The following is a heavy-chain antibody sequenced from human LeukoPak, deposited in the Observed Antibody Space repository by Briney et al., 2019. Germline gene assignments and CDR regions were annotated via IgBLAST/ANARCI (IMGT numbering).Heavy chain of an antibody. CDR3: AKDTSNSWYGLDF. J-gene: IGHJ4*02. V-gene: IGHV3-23*01. Sequence: GGSLRLSCAASGFTFSSFAMTWVRQAPGKGLQWVSGIRGTGGSTYYADSVKGRFTISRDNSKNTLYLQMNSLRAEDTAVYYCAKDTSNSWYGLDFWGQGTLVTVSS. D-gene: IGHD6-13*01. CDR1: GFTFSSFA. CDR2: IRGTGGST.